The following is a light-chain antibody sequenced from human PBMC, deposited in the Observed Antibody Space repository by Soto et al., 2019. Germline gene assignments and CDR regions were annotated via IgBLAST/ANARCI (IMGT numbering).Light chain of an antibody. J-gene: IGKJ1*01. CDR1: QSVSSN. Sequence: EIVLTQSPATLSVSPGERATLSCRASQSVSSNLAWYQQKPGQAPRLLIYGASTRATGIPARFSGSGSGTEFTLTISRLEPEDFVVFYCYQYGSTPPTFGQGTKVEIK. CDR3: YQYGSTPPT. CDR2: GAS. V-gene: IGKV3-15*01.